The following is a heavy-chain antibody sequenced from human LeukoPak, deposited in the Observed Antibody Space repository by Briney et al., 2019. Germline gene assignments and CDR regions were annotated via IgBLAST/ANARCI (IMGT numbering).Heavy chain of an antibody. Sequence: GGSLRLSCAASGFTFSSYAMTWVRQAPGRGLEWVSAISGNGGTTYYADSVKGRFTISRDNSKNTLYLQMNSLRAEDTAVYYCARTASSGYFYFDCWGQGTLVTVSS. CDR2: ISGNGGTT. CDR3: ARTASSGYFYFDC. V-gene: IGHV3-23*01. J-gene: IGHJ4*02. D-gene: IGHD3-22*01. CDR1: GFTFSSYA.